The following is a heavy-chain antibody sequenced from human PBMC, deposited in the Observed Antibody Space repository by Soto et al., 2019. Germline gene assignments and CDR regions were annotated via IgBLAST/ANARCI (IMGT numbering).Heavy chain of an antibody. V-gene: IGHV1-8*01. D-gene: IGHD5-18*01. J-gene: IGHJ5*02. CDR3: ARMASFGSLNWFDP. CDR1: GYVFSNND. CDR2: MNPGSGDT. Sequence: ALVKGYWKASGYVFSNNDVSWVRQATGQGLEWMGWMNPGSGDTGYAQKFQGRVTMTRNISIATAYMELSSLRADDTAIYYCARMASFGSLNWFDPWGQGTLVTVSS.